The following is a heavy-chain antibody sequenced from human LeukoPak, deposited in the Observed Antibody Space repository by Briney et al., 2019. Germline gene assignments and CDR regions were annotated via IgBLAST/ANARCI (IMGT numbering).Heavy chain of an antibody. J-gene: IGHJ4*02. D-gene: IGHD4-17*01. CDR2: IYSGGNT. CDR1: GFSVSNYY. CDR3: ARVRYGDYIFFDY. V-gene: IGHV3-53*01. Sequence: GGSLRLSCAASGFSVSNYYMSWVRQAPGKGLEWVSVIYSGGNTYYTDSVKGRFTISRDNPKNTVFLQMGSLRGEDTAVYYCARVRYGDYIFFDYWGQGTLVTVSS.